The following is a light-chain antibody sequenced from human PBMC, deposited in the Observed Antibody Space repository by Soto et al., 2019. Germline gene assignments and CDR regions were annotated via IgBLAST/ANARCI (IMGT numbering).Light chain of an antibody. Sequence: EIVLTQSPGTLSLSPGERATLSCRAGQSASSRYLAWYQQKPGQAPRLLIYGASSRATGIPDRFSGSGSGTDFTLTISRLEPEDFAVYYCQQYGSSPWTFGQGNKVELK. CDR2: GAS. CDR3: QQYGSSPWT. CDR1: QSASSRY. V-gene: IGKV3-20*01. J-gene: IGKJ1*01.